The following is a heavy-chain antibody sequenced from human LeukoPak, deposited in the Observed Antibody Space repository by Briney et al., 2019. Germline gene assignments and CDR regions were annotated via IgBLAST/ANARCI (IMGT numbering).Heavy chain of an antibody. Sequence: ASVKVSCKSSGYTFTSYYIHWVRQAPGQGLEWMGIINPSGGSTTYAQGFQGRVTLTRDTSTSTVYMELSSLRSGDTAVYYCARGAIENYDFWSGSCYYFDYWGQGTPVTVSS. V-gene: IGHV1-46*01. CDR2: INPSGGST. J-gene: IGHJ4*02. CDR1: GYTFTSYY. CDR3: ARGAIENYDFWSGSCYYFDY. D-gene: IGHD3-3*01.